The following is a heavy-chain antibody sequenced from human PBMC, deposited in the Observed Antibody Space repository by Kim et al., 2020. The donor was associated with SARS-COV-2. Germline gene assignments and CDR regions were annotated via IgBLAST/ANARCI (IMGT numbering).Heavy chain of an antibody. Sequence: NPSLKSRVTISVDTSKNQFSLKLSSVTAADTAVYYCARVVLLRYYYGMDVWGQGTTVTVSS. CDR3: ARVVLLRYYYGMDV. D-gene: IGHD3-10*01. J-gene: IGHJ6*02. V-gene: IGHV4-34*01.